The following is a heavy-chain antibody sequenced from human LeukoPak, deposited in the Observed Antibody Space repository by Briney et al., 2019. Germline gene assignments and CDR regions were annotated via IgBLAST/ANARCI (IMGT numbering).Heavy chain of an antibody. J-gene: IGHJ4*02. D-gene: IGHD3-3*01. CDR1: GFTIKNTY. CDR3: VRISHDFWSAQSNLQYYLDF. CDR2: IYIADTT. V-gene: IGHV3-53*01. Sequence: PGGSLRLSCAASGFTIKNTYMTWVRQAPQKGLEWVSAIYIADTTHYADSVKGRFTIPRDRSKNTLYLQMNDLRVEDTAVYYCVRISHDFWSAQSNLQYYLDFWGQGTLVTVSS.